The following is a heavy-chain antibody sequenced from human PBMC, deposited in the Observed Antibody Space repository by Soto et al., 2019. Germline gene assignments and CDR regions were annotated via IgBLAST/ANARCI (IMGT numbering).Heavy chain of an antibody. CDR2: IRSKGNNYAT. D-gene: IGHD3-9*01. J-gene: IGHJ3*02. Sequence: DVQLVESGGGLVQPGGSLKLSCAASGFTFSGSAIHWVRQASGKGLEWVVRIRSKGNNYATAYAASVKGRFTISRDDSKNTAYLQLNSLKSEDTAVYYCTRIFSDAFDIWGQGTMVTVSS. CDR1: GFTFSGSA. CDR3: TRIFSDAFDI. V-gene: IGHV3-73*02.